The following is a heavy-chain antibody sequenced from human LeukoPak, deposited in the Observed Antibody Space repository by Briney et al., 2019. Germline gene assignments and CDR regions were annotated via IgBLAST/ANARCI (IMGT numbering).Heavy chain of an antibody. CDR1: GYTFISYG. V-gene: IGHV1-18*01. CDR3: ARNYYDTSGYYGDY. Sequence: GALVKVSCKASGYTFISYGITWVRQAPGKGLEWMGWINTHNGNTNFAQKLQGRVTMTTDTSTSTAYMELRSLRSDDTAVYYCARNYYDTSGYYGDYWGQGTLVTVSS. CDR2: INTHNGNT. D-gene: IGHD3-22*01. J-gene: IGHJ4*02.